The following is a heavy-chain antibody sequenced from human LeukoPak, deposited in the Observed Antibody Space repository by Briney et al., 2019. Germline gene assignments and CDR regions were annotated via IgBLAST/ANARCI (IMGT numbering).Heavy chain of an antibody. J-gene: IGHJ4*02. CDR3: AREIISTLDY. Sequence: NPSETLSLTCVVYGGSFSGYYWSWIRQPPGKGLEWIGAINHSGSTNYNPSLKSRVTISIDTSKNQFSLKLSSVTAADTAVYYCAREIISTLDYWGQGTLVTVSS. CDR1: GGSFSGYY. CDR2: INHSGST. V-gene: IGHV4-34*01. D-gene: IGHD5/OR15-5a*01.